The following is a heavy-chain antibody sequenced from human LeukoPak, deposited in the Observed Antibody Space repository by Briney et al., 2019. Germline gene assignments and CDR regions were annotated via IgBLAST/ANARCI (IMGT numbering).Heavy chain of an antibody. CDR2: ISGSGGST. CDR1: GFTFSSYA. J-gene: IGHJ4*02. CDR3: VRDQAARPLGY. V-gene: IGHV3-23*01. Sequence: PGGSLRLSCAASGFTFSSYAMSWVRQAPGKGLEWVSAISGSGGSTYYADSVKGRFTISRDNSKNTLYLQMNSLRAEDTAVYYCVRDQAARPLGYWGQGTLVTVFS. D-gene: IGHD6-6*01.